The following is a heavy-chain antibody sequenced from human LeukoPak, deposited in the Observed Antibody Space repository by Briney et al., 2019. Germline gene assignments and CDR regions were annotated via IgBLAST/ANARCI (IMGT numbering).Heavy chain of an antibody. CDR3: AKDRPNYYESNGHYYRRDGDY. V-gene: IGHV3-23*01. CDR2: ISSRSDYT. CDR1: GFTFNIYA. Sequence: GGSLRLSCAASGFTFNIYAMSWVRQVPGKGLEWVSSISSRSDYTYYEDSVKGRFTISRDNSKNTLYLQMNSLRAEDTAIYYCAKDRPNYYESNGHYYRRDGDYWGQGTVVTVSS. D-gene: IGHD3-22*01. J-gene: IGHJ4*02.